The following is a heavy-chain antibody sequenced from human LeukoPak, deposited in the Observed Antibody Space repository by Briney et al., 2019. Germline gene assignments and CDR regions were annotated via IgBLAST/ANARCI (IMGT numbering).Heavy chain of an antibody. D-gene: IGHD6-19*01. Sequence: SETLSLTCTVSGGSISSYYWSWIRQPAGKGLEWIGRIYTSGSTNYNPSLKSRVTMSVDTSKNQFSLKLSSVTAADTAVYYCARDHELAGISYYYYYMDVWGKGTTVTVSS. V-gene: IGHV4-4*07. J-gene: IGHJ6*03. CDR2: IYTSGST. CDR1: GGSISSYY. CDR3: ARDHELAGISYYYYYMDV.